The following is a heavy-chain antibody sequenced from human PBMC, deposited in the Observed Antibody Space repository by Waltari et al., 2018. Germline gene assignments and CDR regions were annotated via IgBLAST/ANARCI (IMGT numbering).Heavy chain of an antibody. J-gene: IGHJ4*02. CDR1: GYSISSGYY. CDR2: IYHSGST. V-gene: IGHV4-38-2*01. D-gene: IGHD3-3*01. CDR3: ARHRVDYDFWSGYSREVDY. Sequence: QVQLQESGPGLVKPSETLSLTCAVSGYSISSGYYLGWIRQPPGKGLEWIGSIYHSGSTYYNPSLKRRVTISVDTSKNQFSLKLSSVTAADTAVYYCARHRVDYDFWSGYSREVDYWGQGTLVTVSS.